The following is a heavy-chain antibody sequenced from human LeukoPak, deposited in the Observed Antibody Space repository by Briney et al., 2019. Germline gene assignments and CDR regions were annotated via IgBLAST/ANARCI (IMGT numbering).Heavy chain of an antibody. CDR1: GFTFSSYS. Sequence: GGSLRLSCAASGFTFSSYSMNWVRQAPGKGLEWVSSISSSSSYIYYADSVKGRFTISRDNSKNTLYLQMNSLRAEDTAVYYCAKDQPPTNWGQGTLVTVSS. CDR2: ISSSSSYI. J-gene: IGHJ4*02. D-gene: IGHD5-12*01. V-gene: IGHV3-21*04. CDR3: AKDQPPTN.